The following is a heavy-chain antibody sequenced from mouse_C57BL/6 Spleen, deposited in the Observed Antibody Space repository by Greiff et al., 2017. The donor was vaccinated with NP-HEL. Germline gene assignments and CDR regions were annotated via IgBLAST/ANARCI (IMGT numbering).Heavy chain of an antibody. V-gene: IGHV2-2*01. CDR2: IWSGGST. CDR1: GFSLTSYG. J-gene: IGHJ4*01. D-gene: IGHD2-10*02. Sequence: QVQLQQSGPGLVQPSQSLSITCTVSGFSLTSYGVHWVRQSPGKGLEWLGVIWSGGSTDYNAAFISRLSISKDNSKSQVFFKMNSLQADDTAIYYCARAKNELGYGNYGDYYAMDYWGQGTSVTVSS. CDR3: ARAKNELGYGNYGDYYAMDY.